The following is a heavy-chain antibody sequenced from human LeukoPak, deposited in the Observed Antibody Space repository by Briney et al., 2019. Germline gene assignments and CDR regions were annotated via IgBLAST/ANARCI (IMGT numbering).Heavy chain of an antibody. J-gene: IGHJ4*02. CDR2: ISSSSTTI. CDR1: GFTFSSYS. D-gene: IGHD3-22*01. CDR3: ARDYYDSSEVNY. V-gene: IGHV3-48*01. Sequence: GGSLRLSCAASGFTFSSYSMNWVRQAPGKGLEWVSYISSSSTTIYYADSVKGRFTISRDNAKNSLYLQMNSLRAEDTAVYFCARDYYDSSEVNYWGQGTLVTVSS.